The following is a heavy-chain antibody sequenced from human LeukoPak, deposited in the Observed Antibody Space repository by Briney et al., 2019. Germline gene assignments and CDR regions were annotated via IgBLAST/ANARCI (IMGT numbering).Heavy chain of an antibody. CDR3: AREDCSSTSCYDPSVSDY. Sequence: GGSLRLSCAASGFTFSDYEMNWVRQAPGKGLEWLSYISTGGRTVKYADSVKGRFTISRDNAGSSLFLQMSNLRVEDTAVYYCAREDCSSTSCYDPSVSDYWGQGTLVTVSS. CDR1: GFTFSDYE. CDR2: ISTGGRTV. J-gene: IGHJ4*02. V-gene: IGHV3-48*03. D-gene: IGHD2-2*01.